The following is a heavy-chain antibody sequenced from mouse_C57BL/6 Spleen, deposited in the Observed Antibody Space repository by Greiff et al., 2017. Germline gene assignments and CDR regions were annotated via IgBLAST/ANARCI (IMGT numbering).Heavy chain of an antibody. Sequence: EVQLQQSGPVLVKPGASVQMSCKASGYTFTDYYMNWVKQSHGKSLEWIGVITPYNGGTSYNQKFKGMATLTVDKSSSPAYMELNSLTSEDSAVYYCASILIYDHYAMDYWGQGTSVTVSS. V-gene: IGHV1-19*01. CDR3: ASILIYDHYAMDY. CDR1: GYTFTDYY. CDR2: ITPYNGGT. D-gene: IGHD2-3*01. J-gene: IGHJ4*01.